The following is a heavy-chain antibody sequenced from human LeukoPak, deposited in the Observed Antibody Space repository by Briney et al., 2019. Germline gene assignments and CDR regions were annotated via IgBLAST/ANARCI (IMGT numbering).Heavy chain of an antibody. CDR3: AGYNGSGYPTPFDY. CDR2: IYSSGNT. D-gene: IGHD3-22*01. Sequence: SETLSLTCIVSGGSISNYYWSWIRQPPGKGLEYIAYIYSSGNTNYNPSLKSRLSISVDTSKNQFSLKLTSMTAADAAVYYCAGYNGSGYPTPFDYWGQGALVTVAS. CDR1: GGSISNYY. J-gene: IGHJ4*02. V-gene: IGHV4-59*01.